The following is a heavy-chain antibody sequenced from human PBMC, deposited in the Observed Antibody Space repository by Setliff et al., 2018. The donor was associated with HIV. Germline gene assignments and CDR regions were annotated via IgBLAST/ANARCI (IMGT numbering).Heavy chain of an antibody. V-gene: IGHV1-69*13. CDR1: GGNFSNYG. D-gene: IGHD3-10*01. CDR2: IIHIFGSA. J-gene: IGHJ4*02. CDR3: ASKGDYYTSKTLDS. Sequence: SVKVSCKASGGNFSNYGFAWVRQAPGQGLEWMGGIIHIFGSADYAQKFQGRVTISADESTSTVYLELSSLTSDDTARYYCASKGDYYTSKTLDSWGQGTLVTVSS.